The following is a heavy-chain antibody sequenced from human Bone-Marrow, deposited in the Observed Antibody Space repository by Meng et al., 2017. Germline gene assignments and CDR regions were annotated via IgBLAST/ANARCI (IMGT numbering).Heavy chain of an antibody. CDR1: GGSISSYY. J-gene: IGHJ5*02. D-gene: IGHD3-22*01. V-gene: IGHV4-59*01. CDR2: IYYSGST. Sequence: SETLSLTCTVSGGSISSYYWSWIRQPPGKGLEWIGYIYYSGSTNYNPSLKSRVTISVDTSKNQFSLKLSSVTAAATAVNYCARNRGYDSSGCDTWGQGTLVTVSS. CDR3: ARNRGYDSSGCDT.